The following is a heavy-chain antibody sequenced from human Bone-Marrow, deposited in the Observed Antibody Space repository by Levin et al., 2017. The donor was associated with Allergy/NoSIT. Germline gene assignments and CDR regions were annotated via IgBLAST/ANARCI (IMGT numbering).Heavy chain of an antibody. J-gene: IGHJ5*02. D-gene: IGHD5/OR15-5a*01. Sequence: SETLSLTCAVYGGSFSGYYWSWIRQPPGKGLEWIGEINHSGSTNYNPSLKSRVTISVDTSKNQFSLKLSSVTAADTAVYYCARGVFNWFDPWGQGTLVTVSS. CDR3: ARGVFNWFDP. V-gene: IGHV4-34*01. CDR1: GGSFSGYY. CDR2: INHSGST.